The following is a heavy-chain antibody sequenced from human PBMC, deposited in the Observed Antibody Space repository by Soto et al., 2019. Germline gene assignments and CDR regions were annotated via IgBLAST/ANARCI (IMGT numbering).Heavy chain of an antibody. Sequence: QVQLQESGPGLVKPSGTLSLTCAVSGGSISSSNWWSWVRQPPGTGLEWIGEIYHSGSTNYNPSLTIRVTISVDKSKIQFSLKLSSVTAADTAVYYCAGCSVGWYCWFDPWGQGTLVTVSS. V-gene: IGHV4-4*02. CDR1: GGSISSSNW. D-gene: IGHD6-19*01. J-gene: IGHJ5*02. CDR2: IYHSGST. CDR3: AGCSVGWYCWFDP.